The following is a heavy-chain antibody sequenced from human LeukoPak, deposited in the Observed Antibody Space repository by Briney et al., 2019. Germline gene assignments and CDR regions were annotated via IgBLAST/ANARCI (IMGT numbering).Heavy chain of an antibody. J-gene: IGHJ4*02. CDR2: IFGSGGSA. D-gene: IGHD2-15*01. Sequence: GGSLRLSCAASGFTFGSYAMYWVREAPGKGLEWVSGIFGSGGSAHYADSVKGRFTISRDNSKNTVYLQMDSLRVEDTDIYYCAKTTTGYSSGRYPAWPIDYWGQGTLVTVSS. CDR1: GFTFGSYA. CDR3: AKTTTGYSSGRYPAWPIDY. V-gene: IGHV3-23*01.